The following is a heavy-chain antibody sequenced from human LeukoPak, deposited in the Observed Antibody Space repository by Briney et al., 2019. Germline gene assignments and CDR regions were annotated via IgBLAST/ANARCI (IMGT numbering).Heavy chain of an antibody. D-gene: IGHD2-15*01. CDR2: ISPYNGNT. V-gene: IGHV1-18*01. CDR1: GYTFTNYG. J-gene: IGHJ5*02. CDR3: ARGGANCRSGSCPLNWLDP. Sequence: ASVKVSCKASGYTFTNYGISWVRRAPGQGLEWMGWISPYNGNTNSAQKLQGRVTMTTDTSTRIAYMELRSLRSDDTAVYYCARGGANCRSGSCPLNWLDPWGQGTLVIVSS.